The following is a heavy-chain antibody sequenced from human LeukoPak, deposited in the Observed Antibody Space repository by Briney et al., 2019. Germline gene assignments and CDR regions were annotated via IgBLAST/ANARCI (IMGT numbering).Heavy chain of an antibody. Sequence: SETLSLTCAVYGGTFSGYYWSWIRQPPGKRLEWVGESNDSGGTNYNPSLKSRVTISVDTSKNQFSLKLSSVTAADTAVYYCALWGDGYNSFHAFDIWGQGTMVTVSS. D-gene: IGHD5-24*01. CDR2: SNDSGGT. CDR1: GGTFSGYY. V-gene: IGHV4-34*08. J-gene: IGHJ3*02. CDR3: ALWGDGYNSFHAFDI.